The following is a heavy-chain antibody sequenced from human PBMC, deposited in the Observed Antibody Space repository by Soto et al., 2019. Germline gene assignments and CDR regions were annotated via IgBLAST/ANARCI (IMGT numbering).Heavy chain of an antibody. V-gene: IGHV5-51*01. CDR1: GYSFTSYW. CDR3: ARPHYDFWSGRYYFDY. J-gene: IGHJ4*02. D-gene: IGHD3-3*01. CDR2: IYPGDSDT. Sequence: EVQLVQSGAEVKKPGESLKISCKGSGYSFTSYWIGWVRQMPGKGLEWMGIIYPGDSDTRYSPSFQGQVTISADKSIRTAYLQWSSLKASDTAMYYCARPHYDFWSGRYYFDYWGQGTLVTVSS.